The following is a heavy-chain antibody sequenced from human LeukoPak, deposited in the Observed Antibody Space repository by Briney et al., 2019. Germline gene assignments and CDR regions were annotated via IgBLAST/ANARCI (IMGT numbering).Heavy chain of an antibody. V-gene: IGHV1-18*01. J-gene: IGHJ3*02. CDR2: ISAYNGNA. CDR1: GYTFTSYG. CDR3: ALSSTATDAFDI. Sequence: ASVKVSCKASGYTFTSYGISWVRQAPGQGLEWMGWISAYNGNANYAQKLQGRVTMTTDTSTSTAYMELRSLRSDDTAVYYCALSSTATDAFDIWGQGTMVTVSS. D-gene: IGHD4-17*01.